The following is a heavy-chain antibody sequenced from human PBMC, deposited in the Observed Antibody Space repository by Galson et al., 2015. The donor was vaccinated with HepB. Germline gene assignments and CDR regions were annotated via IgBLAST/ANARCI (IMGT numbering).Heavy chain of an antibody. J-gene: IGHJ6*02. CDR1: GYSFPSYW. CDR2: IYPGDSDT. CDR3: ARHGAADYDYVWVSYRQPDYYYGMDV. D-gene: IGHD3-16*02. Sequence: QSGAEVKKPGESLKISCKGSGYSFPSYWIGWVRQMPGKGLEWMGIIYPGDSDTRYSPSFQGQVTISADKSISTAYLQWSSLKASDTAMYYCARHGAADYDYVWVSYRQPDYYYGMDVWGQGTTVTVSS. V-gene: IGHV5-51*01.